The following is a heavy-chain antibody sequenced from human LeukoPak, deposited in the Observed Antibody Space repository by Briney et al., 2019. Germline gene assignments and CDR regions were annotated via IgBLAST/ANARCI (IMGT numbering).Heavy chain of an antibody. CDR3: ARGCSSTSCYTWGFDY. Sequence: GGSLRLSYAASGFTSSSYSMNWVRQAPGKGLEWVSYISSSSSTIYYADSVKGRFTISRDNAKNSLYLQMNSLRAEDTAVYYCARGCSSTSCYTWGFDYWGQGTLVTVSS. CDR1: GFTSSSYS. CDR2: ISSSSSTI. J-gene: IGHJ4*02. V-gene: IGHV3-48*04. D-gene: IGHD2-2*02.